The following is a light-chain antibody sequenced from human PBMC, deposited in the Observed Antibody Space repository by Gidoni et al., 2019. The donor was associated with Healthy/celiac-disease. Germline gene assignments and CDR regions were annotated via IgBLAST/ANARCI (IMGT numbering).Light chain of an antibody. V-gene: IGKV3-20*01. CDR3: QQYGSSPGYT. CDR1: QSVSSSY. CDR2: GAS. Sequence: IVLTQSPGTLSLSPGERATLSCRASQSVSSSYLAWYQQKPGQAPRLLIYGASSRATGIPDRLSGSGSGTDFTLTISRLEPEDFAVYYCQQYGSSPGYTFGQGTKLEIK. J-gene: IGKJ2*01.